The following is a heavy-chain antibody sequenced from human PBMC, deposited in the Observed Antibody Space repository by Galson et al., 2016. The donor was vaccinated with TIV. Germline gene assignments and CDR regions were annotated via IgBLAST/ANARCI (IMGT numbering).Heavy chain of an antibody. CDR3: AREGRDGYNPYFDY. CDR2: ISTTSSLI. D-gene: IGHD5-24*01. CDR1: GFTFSIYN. V-gene: IGHV3-48*01. Sequence: SLRLSCAASGFTFSIYNMNWDRQPPGKGLEWISYISTTSSLIYYADSVRGRFTISRDNAKNSLYLQMNSLRADDTAVYYCAREGRDGYNPYFDYWGQGTLVTVSS. J-gene: IGHJ4*02.